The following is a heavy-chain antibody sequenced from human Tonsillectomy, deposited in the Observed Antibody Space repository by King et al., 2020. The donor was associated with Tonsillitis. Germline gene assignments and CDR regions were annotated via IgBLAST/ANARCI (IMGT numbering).Heavy chain of an antibody. CDR1: GFTFKSYT. CDR2: IGGIVATS. J-gene: IGHJ2*01. CDR3: AKDQGGRHSSRGIGVLGYFDL. Sequence: VQLVESGGALVQPGGSLRLSCAASGFTFKSYTIHWVRQAPGKGLEWVSGIGGIVATSYYAESLKGRSTISRDNYKNILYLRMNRLRAEGTAVYYCAKDQGGRHSSRGIGVLGYFDLGGRGNGVTVSS. D-gene: IGHD5-18*01. V-gene: IGHV3-23*04.